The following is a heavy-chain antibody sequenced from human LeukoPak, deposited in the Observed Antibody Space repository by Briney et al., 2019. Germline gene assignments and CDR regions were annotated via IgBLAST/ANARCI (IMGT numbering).Heavy chain of an antibody. D-gene: IGHD6-6*01. V-gene: IGHV3-48*02. CDR2: ISSSSSTI. J-gene: IGHJ4*02. Sequence: TGGSLRLSCAASGFTFSSYNMNWVRQAPGKGLEWASYISSSSSTIYYADSVKGRFTISRDNAKNSLYLQMNSLRDEDTAVYYCAREYSSSSGSVSDYWGQGTLVTVSS. CDR3: AREYSSSSGSVSDY. CDR1: GFTFSSYN.